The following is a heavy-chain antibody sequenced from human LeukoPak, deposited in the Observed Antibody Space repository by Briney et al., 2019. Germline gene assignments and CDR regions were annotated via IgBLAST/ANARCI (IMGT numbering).Heavy chain of an antibody. V-gene: IGHV4-4*09. Sequence: SETLSLTCTVSGGSISSYYWSWIRQPPGKGLEWIGYIYTSGSTNYNPSLKSRVTISVDTSKNPFSLKLSSVTAADTAVYYCARRVMGYFDWSHYIDVWGKGTTVTVSS. CDR3: ARRVMGYFDWSHYIDV. CDR1: GGSISSYY. J-gene: IGHJ6*03. CDR2: IYTSGST. D-gene: IGHD3-9*01.